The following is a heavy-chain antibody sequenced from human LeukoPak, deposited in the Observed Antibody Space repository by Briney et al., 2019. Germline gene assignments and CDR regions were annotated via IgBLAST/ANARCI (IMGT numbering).Heavy chain of an antibody. V-gene: IGHV1-18*01. Sequence: ASVKVSCKASGYTFTSYGISWVRQAPGQGLEWMGRISAYNGNKTTAQKLQGRVTMTTDPSTSTAYMELRSRRSADTAVYYCARRRIAAAAGDPSRGLLNWFDPWAREPWSPSPQ. CDR2: ISAYNGNK. D-gene: IGHD6-13*01. CDR3: ARRRIAAAAGDPSRGLLNWFDP. CDR1: GYTFTSYG. J-gene: IGHJ5*02.